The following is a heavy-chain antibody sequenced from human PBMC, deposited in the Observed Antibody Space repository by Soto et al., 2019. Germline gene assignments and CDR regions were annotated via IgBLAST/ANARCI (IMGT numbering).Heavy chain of an antibody. J-gene: IGHJ5*02. CDR1: GGSISSGDYY. CDR3: ARLLWFGELLSWFDP. CDR2: IYYSGST. D-gene: IGHD3-10*01. V-gene: IGHV4-30-4*01. Sequence: SETLSLTCTVSGGSISSGDYYWSWIRQPPGKGLEWIGYIYYSGSTYYNPSLKSRVTISVDTSKNQFSLKLSSVTAADTAVYYCARLLWFGELLSWFDPWGQGTLVTVSS.